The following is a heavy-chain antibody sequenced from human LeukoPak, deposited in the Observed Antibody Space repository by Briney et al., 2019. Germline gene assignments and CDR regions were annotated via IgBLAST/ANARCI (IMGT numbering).Heavy chain of an antibody. V-gene: IGHV3-30-3*01. J-gene: IGHJ5*02. CDR3: AXXXXXXGGNWFDP. Sequence: GGSLRLSCAASGFTFSSYAMHWVRQAPGKGLEWVAVISYDGSNKYYADSVKGRFTISRDNSKNTLYLQMNSLRAEDTAVYYCAXXXXXXGGNWFDPWGQGTXXT. CDR1: GFTFSSYA. CDR2: ISYDGSNK.